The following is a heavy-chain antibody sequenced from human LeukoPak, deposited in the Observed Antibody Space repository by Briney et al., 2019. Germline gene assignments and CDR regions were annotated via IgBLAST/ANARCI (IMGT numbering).Heavy chain of an antibody. CDR3: ARYTAMVTEYYFDY. J-gene: IGHJ4*02. Sequence: SETLSLTCTVSGGSISSYSWSWIRQPPGKGLEWIGYIYHSGSTYYNPSLKSRVTISVDRSKNQFSLKLSSVTAADTAVYYCARYTAMVTEYYFDYWGQGTLVTVSP. D-gene: IGHD5-18*01. V-gene: IGHV4-30-2*01. CDR1: GGSISSYS. CDR2: IYHSGST.